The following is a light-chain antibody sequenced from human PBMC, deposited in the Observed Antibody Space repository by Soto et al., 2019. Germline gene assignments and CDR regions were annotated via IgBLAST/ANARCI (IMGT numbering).Light chain of an antibody. CDR1: QDINSR. Sequence: DIQMTQSPSSVSASVGDTVTITCQASQDINSRLACFQQQPGRPPKYVIQAATMLQSGFPSRFACSVSGRDFTLTIHTLQPEDSATYYCLQVANFPRTFGQWTKVDIK. V-gene: IGKV1-12*01. CDR2: AAT. CDR3: LQVANFPRT. J-gene: IGKJ1*01.